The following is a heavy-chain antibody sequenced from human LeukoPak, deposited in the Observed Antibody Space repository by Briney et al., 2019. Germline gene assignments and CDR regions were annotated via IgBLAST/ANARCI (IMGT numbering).Heavy chain of an antibody. CDR2: ISGSGSTI. J-gene: IGHJ4*02. CDR1: GFIFSSYE. V-gene: IGHV3-48*03. CDR3: GRELWPAIGY. Sequence: PGGSLRLSCAASGFIFSSYEMNWVRQAPGKGLEWVSYISGSGSTIYYADSVKGRFTISRDNAENSLYLQMNSLRAEDTAVYYCGRELWPAIGYWGQGTLVTVSS. D-gene: IGHD3-10*01.